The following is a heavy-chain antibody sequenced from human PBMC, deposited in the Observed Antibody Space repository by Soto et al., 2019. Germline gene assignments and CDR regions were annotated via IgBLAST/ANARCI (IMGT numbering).Heavy chain of an antibody. Sequence: EVQLLESGGGLVQPGGSLRRSCAASGFTFSSYAMNWVRQGPGKGLEWVSVISGSGGRTYYADSVKGRFTISRDNSKNTLYLQMNSLRAEDTAVYYCASRSSGWYFDYWGQGTLVTVSS. J-gene: IGHJ4*02. CDR1: GFTFSSYA. CDR3: ASRSSGWYFDY. D-gene: IGHD6-19*01. V-gene: IGHV3-23*01. CDR2: ISGSGGRT.